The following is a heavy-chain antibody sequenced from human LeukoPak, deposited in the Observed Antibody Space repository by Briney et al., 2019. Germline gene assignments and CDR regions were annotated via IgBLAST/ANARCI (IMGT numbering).Heavy chain of an antibody. D-gene: IGHD4-23*01. CDR2: IDQDGSDK. V-gene: IGHV3-7*01. CDR3: ARGRPHGNDY. J-gene: IGHJ4*02. CDR1: GFTFSSYW. Sequence: GGSLRLSCAASGFTFSSYWMSWVRQAPGKGLEWVASIDQDGSDKFSVDSVKGRFTISRDNARNSMYLQMNSLRVEDTAVYYCARGRPHGNDYWGQGTLVTVSS.